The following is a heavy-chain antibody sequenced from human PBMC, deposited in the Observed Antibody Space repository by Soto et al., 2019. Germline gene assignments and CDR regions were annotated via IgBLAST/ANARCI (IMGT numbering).Heavy chain of an antibody. J-gene: IGHJ4*02. Sequence: SETLSLTCAVYGGSFSGSYWSWIRQLPGKGLEWIGEINHSGSTNYNPSLKSRVTISVDTSKNQFSLKLSSVTAADTAVYYCATTKVRYGDYVPYFDYWGQGTLVTVSS. V-gene: IGHV4-34*01. CDR2: INHSGST. D-gene: IGHD4-17*01. CDR1: GGSFSGSY. CDR3: ATTKVRYGDYVPYFDY.